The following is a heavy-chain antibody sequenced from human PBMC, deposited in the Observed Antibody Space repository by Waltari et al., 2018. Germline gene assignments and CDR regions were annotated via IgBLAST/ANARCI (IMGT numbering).Heavy chain of an antibody. CDR1: GLSVIDNY. V-gene: IGHV3-53*01. Sequence: EVQLVQSGGGLIPPGGSLRLSCAASGLSVIDNYMSWVRQAPGKGLEWVSVIYRGGSIKDGDSVKGRFTLSRDNSKNTLFLQMNSLRSEDTAVYYCARLSDPNKYYYGMDVWGQGTTVTVSS. CDR2: IYRGGSI. CDR3: ARLSDPNKYYYGMDV. J-gene: IGHJ6*02. D-gene: IGHD3-16*02.